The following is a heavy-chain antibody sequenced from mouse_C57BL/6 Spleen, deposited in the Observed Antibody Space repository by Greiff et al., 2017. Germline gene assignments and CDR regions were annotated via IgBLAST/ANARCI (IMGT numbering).Heavy chain of an antibody. CDR2: INPSSGGT. CDR1: GYTFTSYW. CDR3: ARVELTPTEYALDY. V-gene: IGHV1-53*01. Sequence: VQLQQPGTELVKPGASVKLSCKASGYTFTSYWMHWVKQRPGQGLEWIGNINPSSGGTNSNEKFKNKATLTVDKSSSTAYMQLSSLTSDDSAVYFCARVELTPTEYALDYWGQGTTLTVSS. J-gene: IGHJ4*01. D-gene: IGHD1-3*01.